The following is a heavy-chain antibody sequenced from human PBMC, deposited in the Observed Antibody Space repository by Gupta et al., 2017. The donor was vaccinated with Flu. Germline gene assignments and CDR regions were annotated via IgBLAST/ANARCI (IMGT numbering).Heavy chain of an antibody. J-gene: IGHJ4*02. V-gene: IGHV1-2*06. Sequence: QWVRQVPGEGLEWMGHINPTRSGATYNKKFEGRVNISRDTASGSVFIEIKWLTSHDTAMYYCTRSRSFYSDIWGQGTLVSVSS. CDR3: TRSRSFYSDI. CDR2: INPTRSGA.